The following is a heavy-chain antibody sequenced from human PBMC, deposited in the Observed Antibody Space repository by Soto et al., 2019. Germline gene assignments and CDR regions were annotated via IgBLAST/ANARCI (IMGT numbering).Heavy chain of an antibody. V-gene: IGHV4-31*03. CDR1: GGSISSGGYY. CDR3: ARETYYYDSSELGTENWFDP. CDR2: IYYSGST. J-gene: IGHJ5*02. D-gene: IGHD3-22*01. Sequence: SETLSLTCTVSGGSISSGGYYWSWIRQHPGKGLEWIGYIYYSGSTYYNPSLKSRVTISVDTSKKQLSMKLSSVIAADTAVYYCARETYYYDSSELGTENWFDPWGQGTLVTVS.